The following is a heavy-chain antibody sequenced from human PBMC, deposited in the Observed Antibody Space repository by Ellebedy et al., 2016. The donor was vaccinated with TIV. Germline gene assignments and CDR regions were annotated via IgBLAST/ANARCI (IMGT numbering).Heavy chain of an antibody. V-gene: IGHV5-51*01. CDR3: ARLDALYNSSSDYYYFDYMDV. CDR2: IYPADSDT. CDR1: GYSFTSYW. J-gene: IGHJ6*03. Sequence: GESLKISXRASGYSFTSYWIAWVRQMPGKGPEFMGIIYPADSDTRYNPSFEGHVTISADNSISTVYLQWSSLKASDTAMYYCARLDALYNSSSDYYYFDYMDVWGKGTTVTVSS. D-gene: IGHD6-6*01.